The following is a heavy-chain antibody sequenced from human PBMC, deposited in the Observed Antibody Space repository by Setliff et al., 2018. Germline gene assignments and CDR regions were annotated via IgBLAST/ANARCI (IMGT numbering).Heavy chain of an antibody. CDR1: GGSINSSTYNSRSYY. D-gene: IGHD1-1*01. Sequence: SETLSLTCTVSGGSINSSTYNSRSYYWGWIRQPPGKGLEWIGRIYYSGNNYYNASLESRLTISVDTSKNQFSLKLRSVTAADTAVYYCARTGTYRYFDYWGQGILVTSPQ. J-gene: IGHJ4*02. CDR3: ARTGTYRYFDY. V-gene: IGHV4-39*01. CDR2: IYYSGNN.